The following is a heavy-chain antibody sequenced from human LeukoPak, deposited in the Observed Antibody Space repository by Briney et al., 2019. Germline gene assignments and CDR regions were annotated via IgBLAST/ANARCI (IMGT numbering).Heavy chain of an antibody. V-gene: IGHV3-20*04. CDR3: ARDNSSGWYTFRVYYDY. Sequence: GGSLRLSCAASGFTFDDYGMSWVRQAPGKGLEWVSGINWNGGSTGYADSVKGRFTISRDNAKNSLYLQMNSLRAEDTALYYCARDNSSGWYTFRVYYDYWGQGTLVTVSS. J-gene: IGHJ4*02. CDR1: GFTFDDYG. D-gene: IGHD6-19*01. CDR2: INWNGGST.